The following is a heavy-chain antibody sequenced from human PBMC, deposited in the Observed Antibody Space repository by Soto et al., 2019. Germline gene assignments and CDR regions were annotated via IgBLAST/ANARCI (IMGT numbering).Heavy chain of an antibody. J-gene: IGHJ5*02. V-gene: IGHV1-18*01. CDR1: GGTFSSYA. CDR2: ISAYNGNI. CDR3: ARDTSWKDLVWWFDP. Sequence: ASVKVSCKASGGTFSSYAISWVRQAPGQGLERMGWISAYNGNINYAQKLKGRVTMTTDTSTSTVYMEMTSMTSEDTAVYYCARDTSWKDLVWWFDPWGQGTLVTVSS. D-gene: IGHD1-1*01.